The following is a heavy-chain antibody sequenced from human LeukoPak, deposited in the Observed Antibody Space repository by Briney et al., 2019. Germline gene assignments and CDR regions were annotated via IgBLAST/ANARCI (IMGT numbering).Heavy chain of an antibody. CDR2: IWYDGSNK. CDR3: AKPLWFGELDY. D-gene: IGHD3-10*01. CDR1: GFTFSSYG. Sequence: GGSLRLSCAASGFTFSSYGMHWVRQAPGKGLEWVALIWYDGSNKYYADSVKGRFTISRDNSKNTVYLQMNSLRAEDTAVYYCAKPLWFGELDYWGQGTLVTVSS. J-gene: IGHJ4*02. V-gene: IGHV3-30*02.